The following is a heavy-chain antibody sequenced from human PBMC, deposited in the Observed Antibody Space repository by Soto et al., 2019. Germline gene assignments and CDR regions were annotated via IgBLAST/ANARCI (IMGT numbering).Heavy chain of an antibody. J-gene: IGHJ4*02. CDR1: GFSLSTSGVG. CDR3: ARRDYGDYARSLVD. CDR2: IYWDDDK. V-gene: IGHV2-5*02. D-gene: IGHD4-17*01. Sequence: QITLKESGPTLVKPTQTLTLTCTFSGFSLSTSGVGVGWIRQPPGKALEWLALIYWDDDKRYSPSLKSRLTITKDTSKNQVVLTMTNMDPVDTATYYCARRDYGDYARSLVDWGQGTLVTVSS.